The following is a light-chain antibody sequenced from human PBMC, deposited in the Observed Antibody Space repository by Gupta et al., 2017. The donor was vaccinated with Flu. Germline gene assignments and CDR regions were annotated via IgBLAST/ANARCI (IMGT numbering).Light chain of an antibody. J-gene: IGKJ2*01. CDR1: QEIDDD. CDR2: EAT. CDR3: RQQDNFPGN. Sequence: TTLTQSPAFMSATPGDKVNISCKASQEIDDDMNWYQQKPGEAASFIIKEATTRGSGVSARFSGRGYGTDFTLTIKNRESEDAAYYCCRQQDNFPGNFGQGTKVEIK. V-gene: IGKV5-2*01.